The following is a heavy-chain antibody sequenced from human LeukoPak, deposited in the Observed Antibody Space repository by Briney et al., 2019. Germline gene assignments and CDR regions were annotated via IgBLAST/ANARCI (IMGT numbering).Heavy chain of an antibody. D-gene: IGHD5-12*01. CDR3: ARGRGAFDI. CDR1: GGSFSGYY. CDR2: INHSGST. J-gene: IGHJ3*02. Sequence: PSETLSLTCAVYGGSFSGYYWSWIRQPPGKGLEWIGEINHSGSTNYNPSLKSRVAISVDTSKNQFSLKLSSVTAADTAVYYCARGRGAFDIWGQGTMVTVSS. V-gene: IGHV4-34*01.